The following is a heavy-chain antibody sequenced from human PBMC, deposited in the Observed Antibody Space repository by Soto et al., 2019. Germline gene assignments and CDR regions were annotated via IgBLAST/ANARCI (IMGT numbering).Heavy chain of an antibody. CDR1: GFTFVDYA. D-gene: IGHD7-27*01. CDR2: IRSKAYGGTT. J-gene: IGHJ4*03. V-gene: IGHV3-49*03. Sequence: GSLRLSCTASGFTFVDYAIIFFRQSPWKGLEWVGFIRSKAYGGTTEYAASVKGRFTISRDDSKSIAYLQMNSLKTEDTAVYYCTRAGDSSASYFDYWGQGTTVTVSS. CDR3: TRAGDSSASYFDY.